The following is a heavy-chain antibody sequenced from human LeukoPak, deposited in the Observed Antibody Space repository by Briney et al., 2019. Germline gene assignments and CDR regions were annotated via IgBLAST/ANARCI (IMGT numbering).Heavy chain of an antibody. CDR1: GYTFTSYY. J-gene: IGHJ3*02. Sequence: ASVKVSCKASGYTFTSYYMHWVRQAPGQGLEWMGIINPSGGSTSYAQKFQGRVTMTRDTSTSTVYMELSSLRSEDTAVYYCASDRGYCDGDCSTDAFDIWGQGTMVTVSS. D-gene: IGHD2-21*02. V-gene: IGHV1-46*01. CDR3: ASDRGYCDGDCSTDAFDI. CDR2: INPSGGST.